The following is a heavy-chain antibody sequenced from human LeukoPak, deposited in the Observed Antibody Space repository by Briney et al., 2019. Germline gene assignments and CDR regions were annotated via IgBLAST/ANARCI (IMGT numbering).Heavy chain of an antibody. J-gene: IGHJ4*02. CDR1: GFPSETYD. CDR2: ISSSGSTI. V-gene: IGHV3-48*03. CDR3: AMSFVS. D-gene: IGHD3/OR15-3a*01. Sequence: GGSVILPGAGSGFPSETYDMNWVRQVPGKGLEWVSYISSSGSTIYYADSVKGRFTISRDNAKNSLYLQMNSLRAEDTAVYYCAMSFVSWGKGTLVTVSS.